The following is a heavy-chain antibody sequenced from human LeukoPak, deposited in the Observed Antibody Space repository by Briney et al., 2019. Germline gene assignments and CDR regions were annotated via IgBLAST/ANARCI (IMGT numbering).Heavy chain of an antibody. Sequence: GGSLRLSCAASGFTFSSYGMHWVRQAPGKGLEWVAVISYDGSNKYYAGSVKGRFTISRDNSKNTLYLQMNSLRAEDTAVYYCARVVSSGWYSLDYWGQGTLVTVSS. CDR1: GFTFSSYG. CDR3: ARVVSSGWYSLDY. D-gene: IGHD6-19*01. V-gene: IGHV3-30*03. J-gene: IGHJ4*02. CDR2: ISYDGSNK.